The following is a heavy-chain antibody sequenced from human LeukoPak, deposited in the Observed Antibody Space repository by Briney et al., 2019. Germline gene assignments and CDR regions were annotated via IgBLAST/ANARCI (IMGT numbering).Heavy chain of an antibody. V-gene: IGHV3-7*01. J-gene: IGHJ4*02. D-gene: IGHD6-6*01. CDR1: GFTLSSYW. Sequence: PGGSLRLSCAASGFTLSSYWKSWVRQAPGKGLEWVANINQDGSQKYYVDSVKGRFTISRDNAKNSLYLQMNSLRAEDTAVYYCARAVAARSSYWGQGTLVTVSS. CDR2: INQDGSQK. CDR3: ARAVAARSSY.